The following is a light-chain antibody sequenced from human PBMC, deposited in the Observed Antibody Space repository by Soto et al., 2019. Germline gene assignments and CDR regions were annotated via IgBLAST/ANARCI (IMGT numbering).Light chain of an antibody. J-gene: IGKJ1*01. CDR3: LQDINYTWT. Sequence: AIQMTQSPSSLSASVGDRVTISCRASQGIGNALGWYQQKTGKPPKPRIYGASNLQSGVPPRFSGSGSGTDFTLAISSLQPEDSATDVCLQDINYTWTFGQGTKGDIK. V-gene: IGKV1-6*01. CDR2: GAS. CDR1: QGIGNA.